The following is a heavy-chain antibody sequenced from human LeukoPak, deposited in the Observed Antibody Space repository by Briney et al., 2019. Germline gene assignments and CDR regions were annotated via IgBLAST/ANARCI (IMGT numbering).Heavy chain of an antibody. D-gene: IGHD6-13*01. CDR1: GFTFSRYG. J-gene: IGHJ4*02. V-gene: IGHV3-33*08. CDR2: IWYDGRKE. Sequence: GRSLRLSCSASGFTFSRYGMHWVRQAPGKGLEWVALIWYDGRKEYYADSVKGRFTISRDDSRNTLYLQMNGLRAEDTAVYYCARLGSSWSSDYWGQGTLVTVSS. CDR3: ARLGSSWSSDY.